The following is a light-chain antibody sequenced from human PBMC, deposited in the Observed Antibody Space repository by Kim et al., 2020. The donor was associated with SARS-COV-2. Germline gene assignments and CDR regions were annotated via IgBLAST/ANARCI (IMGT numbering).Light chain of an antibody. CDR3: NSRDSNDNVV. V-gene: IGLV3-19*01. CDR2: GKN. CDR1: SLRSYY. Sequence: VALGQTVRITCQGDSLRSYYATWYQQKPGQAPILVIYGKNNRPSGIPDRFPGSSSGSTASLTITGTQAGDEADYYCNSRDSNDNVVFGGGTQLTVL. J-gene: IGLJ2*01.